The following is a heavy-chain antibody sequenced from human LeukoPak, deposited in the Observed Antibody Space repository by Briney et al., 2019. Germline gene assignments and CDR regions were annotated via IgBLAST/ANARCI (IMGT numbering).Heavy chain of an antibody. J-gene: IGHJ3*02. V-gene: IGHV4-34*01. Sequence: SETLSLTCAVYGGSFSGYYWSWVRQPPGKGLEWIGEINHSGSTNYNPSLKSRVTISVDTSKNQFSLKLSSVTAADTAVYYCARGRDTAMTLGAFDIWGQGTMVTVSS. CDR2: INHSGST. CDR1: GGSFSGYY. CDR3: ARGRDTAMTLGAFDI. D-gene: IGHD5-18*01.